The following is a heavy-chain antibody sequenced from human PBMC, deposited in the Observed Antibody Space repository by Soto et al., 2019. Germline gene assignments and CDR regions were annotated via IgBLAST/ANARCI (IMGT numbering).Heavy chain of an antibody. CDR3: ARDQVVRGHMPDPKNWFDP. J-gene: IGHJ5*02. V-gene: IGHV6-1*01. Sequence: SQTLSLTCAISGDSVSSNSAAWNWIRQSPSRGLEWLGRTYYRSKWYNDYAVSVKSRITINPDTSKNQFSLQLNSVTPEDTAVYYCARDQVVRGHMPDPKNWFDPWGQGTLVTVSS. CDR2: TYYRSKWYN. CDR1: GDSVSSNSAA. D-gene: IGHD2-15*01.